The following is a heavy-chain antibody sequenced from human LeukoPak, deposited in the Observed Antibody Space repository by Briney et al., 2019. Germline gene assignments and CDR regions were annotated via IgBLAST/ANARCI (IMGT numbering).Heavy chain of an antibody. J-gene: IGHJ5*02. D-gene: IGHD3-22*01. CDR1: GGSISSGSYY. Sequence: SETLSLTCTVSGGSISSGSYYWSWIRQPAGKGLEWIGRIYTSGSTNYNPSLKSQVTISVDTSKNQFSLKLSSVTAADTAVYYCARIPSYYDSSGYYQNWFDPWGQGTLVTVSS. CDR3: ARIPSYYDSSGYYQNWFDP. CDR2: IYTSGST. V-gene: IGHV4-61*02.